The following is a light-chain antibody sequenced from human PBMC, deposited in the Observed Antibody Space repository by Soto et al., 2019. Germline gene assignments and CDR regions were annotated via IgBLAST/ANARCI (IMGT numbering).Light chain of an antibody. CDR3: QQSFSSSWT. Sequence: IQMTQSPSSLSASLGDRLTITCRASQNINNSLNWYQQKPGKAPNVLIHATSVLKRGVPSRFRGSGSGTDFTLTISSLQPEDFATYYCQQSFSSSWTFGQGTTVDIK. CDR2: ATS. J-gene: IGKJ1*01. V-gene: IGKV1-39*01. CDR1: QNINNS.